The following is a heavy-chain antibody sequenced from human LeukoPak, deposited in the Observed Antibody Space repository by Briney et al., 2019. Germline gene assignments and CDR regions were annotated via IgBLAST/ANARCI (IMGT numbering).Heavy chain of an antibody. D-gene: IGHD2-2*01. V-gene: IGHV1-8*01. Sequence: GASVKVSCKASGYTFTSYDINWVRQATGQGLEWMGWMNPNSGNTDYAQKFQGRVTMTRNTSITTAYMELSSLRSEDTVVYYCARAQRYCGSTSCYAPVAFWGQGTLVTVSS. CDR3: ARAQRYCGSTSCYAPVAF. J-gene: IGHJ4*02. CDR2: MNPNSGNT. CDR1: GYTFTSYD.